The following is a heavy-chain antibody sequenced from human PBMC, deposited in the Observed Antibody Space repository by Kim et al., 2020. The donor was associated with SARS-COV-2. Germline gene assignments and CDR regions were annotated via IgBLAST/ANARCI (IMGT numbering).Heavy chain of an antibody. V-gene: IGHV4-31*03. Sequence: SETLSLTCTVSGGSISSGGYYWGWIRQHPGKGLEWIGYIYYSGSTYYNPSLKSRVTISVDTSKNQFSLKLSSVTAADTAVYYCARANYDILTGYYIEYWGQGTLVTVSS. CDR2: IYYSGST. CDR3: ARANYDILTGYYIEY. J-gene: IGHJ4*02. D-gene: IGHD3-9*01. CDR1: GGSISSGGYY.